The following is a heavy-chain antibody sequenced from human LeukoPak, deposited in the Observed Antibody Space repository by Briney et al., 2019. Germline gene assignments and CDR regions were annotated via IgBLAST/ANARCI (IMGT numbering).Heavy chain of an antibody. CDR3: ARNFVDKAFDI. J-gene: IGHJ3*02. Sequence: GGSLRLSCAASGFTFDDYAMHWVRQAPGKGLEWVSGISWNSGSIGYADSVKGRFTISRDNAKNSLYLQMNSLRAEDTAVYYCARNFVDKAFDIWGQGTMVTVSS. CDR1: GFTFDDYA. V-gene: IGHV3-9*01. CDR2: ISWNSGSI. D-gene: IGHD5-12*01.